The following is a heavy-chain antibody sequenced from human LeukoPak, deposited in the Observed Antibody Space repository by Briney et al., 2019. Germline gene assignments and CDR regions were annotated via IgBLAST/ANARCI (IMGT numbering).Heavy chain of an antibody. CDR3: ARGGSYSLYYYYMDV. D-gene: IGHD1-26*01. CDR2: INSDGSST. V-gene: IGHV3-74*01. CDR1: GFTFSSYW. J-gene: IGHJ6*03. Sequence: SGGSLRLSCAASGFTFSSYWMHWVRQAPGKGLVWVSRINSDGSSTSYADSVEGRFTISRDNAKNTLHLQMNSLRAEDTAVYYCARGGSYSLYYYYMDVWGKGTTVTVSS.